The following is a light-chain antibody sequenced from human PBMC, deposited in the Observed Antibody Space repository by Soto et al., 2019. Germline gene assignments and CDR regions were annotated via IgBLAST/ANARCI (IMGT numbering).Light chain of an antibody. J-gene: IGKJ1*01. CDR1: QDIRND. CDR3: LQHSRDPWT. CDR2: AAS. Sequence: DIQMTQSPSSLSASVGDRDTVTCRASQDIRNDLGWYQQKPGKAPKRLIYAASSLQSGVPSRFSGSGSGTEFTLTIHSPQTEDFATYYCLQHSRDPWTFGQGTKVDIK. V-gene: IGKV1-17*01.